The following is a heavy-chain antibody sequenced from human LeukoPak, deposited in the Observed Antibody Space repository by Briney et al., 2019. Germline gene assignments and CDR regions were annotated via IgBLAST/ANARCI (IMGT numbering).Heavy chain of an antibody. V-gene: IGHV3-48*01. J-gene: IGHJ4*02. Sequence: GGSLRLSCAASGFTFSTYSMNWVRQAPGKGLEWVSYISSSTSTIYYADSVKGRFTISRDNAKNTLYLQMNSLRAEDTAVYYCAKDLGESSDYWGQGTLVTVSS. CDR3: AKDLGESSDY. CDR1: GFTFSTYS. CDR2: ISSSTSTI. D-gene: IGHD7-27*01.